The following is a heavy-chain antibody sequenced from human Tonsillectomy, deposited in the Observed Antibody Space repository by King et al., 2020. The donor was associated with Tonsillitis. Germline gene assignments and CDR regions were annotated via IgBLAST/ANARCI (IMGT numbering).Heavy chain of an antibody. CDR1: GGSISSYY. CDR3: ARGVNDYVWGSYRYDY. CDR2: IYHSGST. V-gene: IGHV4-59*01. Sequence: VQLQESGPGLVKPSETLSLTCTVSGGSISSYYWSWLRQPPGKGLEWVGYIYHSGSTSYNPSLKSRVTISVDTSKNQFSLKLSSVSAADTAVYYCARGVNDYVWGSYRYDYWGQGTLVTVSS. D-gene: IGHD3-16*02. J-gene: IGHJ4*02.